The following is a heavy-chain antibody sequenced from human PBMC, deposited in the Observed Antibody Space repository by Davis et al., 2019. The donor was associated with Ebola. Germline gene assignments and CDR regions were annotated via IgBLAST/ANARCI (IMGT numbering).Heavy chain of an antibody. V-gene: IGHV1-69*05. Sequence: SVKVSCKASGGTFSSYAISWVRQAPGQGLEWMGGIIPIFGTANYAQKFQGRVTMTRDTSTSTVYMELSSLRSEDTAVYYCAPGGYYYDSSGYPPGDYWGQGTLVTVSS. D-gene: IGHD3-22*01. CDR2: IIPIFGTA. CDR1: GGTFSSYA. J-gene: IGHJ4*02. CDR3: APGGYYYDSSGYPPGDY.